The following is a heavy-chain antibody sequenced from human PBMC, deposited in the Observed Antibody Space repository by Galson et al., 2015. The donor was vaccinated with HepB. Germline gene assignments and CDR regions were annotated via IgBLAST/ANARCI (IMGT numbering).Heavy chain of an antibody. CDR1: RFTFSNYA. CDR3: ARGLFGSGSYFDY. D-gene: IGHD3-10*01. V-gene: IGHV3-30*04. CDR2: ISYDGSMK. J-gene: IGHJ4*02. Sequence: LRLSCAASRFTFSNYAMHWVRQAPGKGLEWVAVISYDGSMKQYADSVKGRFTISRDNSENTLYLQMNSLRAEDSSVYYCARGLFGSGSYFDYWGQGTLVTVSS.